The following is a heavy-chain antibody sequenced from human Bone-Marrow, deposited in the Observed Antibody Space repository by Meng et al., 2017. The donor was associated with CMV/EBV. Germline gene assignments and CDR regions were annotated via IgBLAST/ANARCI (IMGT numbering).Heavy chain of an antibody. D-gene: IGHD6-19*01. CDR1: GYTLTDYY. Sequence: QLQLWQSGAECKKPGPSVSVTCNASGYTLTDYYIHWVRQAPGQWLEWMGWINPNTDTNYAQNFQGRVTMTRDMSINTAYMKLSRLTSGDTAVYYCARSSGWSRFDYWGQGTLVTVSS. CDR2: INPNTDT. J-gene: IGHJ4*02. V-gene: IGHV1-2*02. CDR3: ARSSGWSRFDY.